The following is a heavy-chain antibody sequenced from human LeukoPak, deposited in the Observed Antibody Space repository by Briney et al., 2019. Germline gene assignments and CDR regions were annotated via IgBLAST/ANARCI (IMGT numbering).Heavy chain of an antibody. CDR3: ARDRPDGELDY. Sequence: SQTLSLTCTVSGGSISSGDYYWSWIRQPPGKGLEWIGYIYHSGSTYYNPPLKSRVTISVDTSKNQFSLKLSSVAAADTAVYYCARDRPDGELDYWGQGTLVTVSS. CDR1: GGSISSGDYY. D-gene: IGHD4-17*01. V-gene: IGHV4-30-4*08. J-gene: IGHJ4*02. CDR2: IYHSGST.